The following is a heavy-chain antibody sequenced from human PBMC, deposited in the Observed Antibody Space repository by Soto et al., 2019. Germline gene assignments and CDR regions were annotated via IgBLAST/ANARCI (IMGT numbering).Heavy chain of an antibody. CDR1: GGSIRSSSYY. Sequence: SETLSLTCTVSGGSIRSSSYYWGWIRQPPGKGLEWIGSIYYSGCTYYNPSLKSRVTISVDTSKNQFSLKLSSVTAADTAVYYCARVRESAMSTSWRNMDVWGQGTTVTVSS. J-gene: IGHJ6*02. CDR3: ARVRESAMSTSWRNMDV. V-gene: IGHV4-39*07. CDR2: IYYSGCT. D-gene: IGHD6-13*01.